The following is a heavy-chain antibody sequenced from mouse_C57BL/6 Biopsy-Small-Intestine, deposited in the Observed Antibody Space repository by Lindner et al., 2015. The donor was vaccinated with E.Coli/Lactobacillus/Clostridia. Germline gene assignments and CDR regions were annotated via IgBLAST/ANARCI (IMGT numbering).Heavy chain of an antibody. D-gene: IGHD1-1*01. CDR2: ISSGSSTI. V-gene: IGHV5-17*01. Sequence: VQLQESGGGLVKPGGSLKLSCAASGFTFSDYGMHWVRQAPEKGLEWVAYISSGSSTIYYADTVKGRFTISRDNAKNTLFLQMTSLRSEDTAMYYCASPHYYGSSPGWYFDVWGTGTTVTVSS. J-gene: IGHJ1*03. CDR1: GFTFSDYG. CDR3: ASPHYYGSSPGWYFDV.